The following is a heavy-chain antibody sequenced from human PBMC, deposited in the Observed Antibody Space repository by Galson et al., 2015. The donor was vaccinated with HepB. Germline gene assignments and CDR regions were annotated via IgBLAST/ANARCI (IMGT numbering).Heavy chain of an antibody. CDR3: ARDFFIGGSGIGFPPYYFDY. V-gene: IGHV3-7*03. CDR1: GFTFSSYW. J-gene: IGHJ4*02. D-gene: IGHD3-10*01. Sequence: SLRLSCAASGFTFSSYWMSWVRQAPGKGLEWVANIKQDGSEKYYVDSVKGRFTISRDNAKNSLYLQMNSLRAEDTAVYYCARDFFIGGSGIGFPPYYFDYWGQGTLVTVSS. CDR2: IKQDGSEK.